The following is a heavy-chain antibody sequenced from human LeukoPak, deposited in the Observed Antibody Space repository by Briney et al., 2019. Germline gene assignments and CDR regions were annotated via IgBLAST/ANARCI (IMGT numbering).Heavy chain of an antibody. D-gene: IGHD6-13*01. CDR3: AREYSSSWYSVAYDY. CDR2: IYYSGST. Sequence: SETLSLTCTVSGGSISSSSYYWGWIRQPPGKGLEWIGSIYYSGSTYYNPSLKSRVTISVDMSKNQFSLKLSSVTAADTAVYYCAREYSSSWYSVAYDYWGQGTLVTVSS. CDR1: GGSISSSSYY. V-gene: IGHV4-39*02. J-gene: IGHJ4*02.